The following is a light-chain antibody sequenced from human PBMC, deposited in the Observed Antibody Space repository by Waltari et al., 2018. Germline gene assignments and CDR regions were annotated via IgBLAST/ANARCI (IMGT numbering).Light chain of an antibody. J-gene: IGLJ2*01. V-gene: IGLV2-14*01. Sequence: QSVLAQPASVSGSPGQSITISCTGTSMDIGDYNYVSWYQQHPGKAPKLMIYGVSDRPSGVSNRFSGSKSGNTASLTISGLQAEDEADYYCSSYRTSSALGVFGGGTKLTVL. CDR1: SMDIGDYNY. CDR2: GVS. CDR3: SSYRTSSALGV.